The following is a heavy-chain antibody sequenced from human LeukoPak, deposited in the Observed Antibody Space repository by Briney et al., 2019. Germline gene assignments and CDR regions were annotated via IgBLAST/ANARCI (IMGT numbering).Heavy chain of an antibody. CDR3: ARRDGYNSYYFDY. CDR1: GGSISSYY. CDR2: IYHSGST. V-gene: IGHV4-59*08. Sequence: SETLSLTCTVSGGSISSYYWSWIRQPPGKGLEWIGYIYHSGSTNYNPSLKSRVTISVDTSKNQFSLKLSSVTAADTAVYYCARRDGYNSYYFDYWGQGTLVTVSS. J-gene: IGHJ4*02. D-gene: IGHD5-24*01.